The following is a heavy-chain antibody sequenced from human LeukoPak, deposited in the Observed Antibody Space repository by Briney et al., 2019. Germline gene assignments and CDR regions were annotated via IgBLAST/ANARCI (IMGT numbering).Heavy chain of an antibody. J-gene: IGHJ4*02. Sequence: PGGSLRLSCAASGFTFSSHDMHWVRQPIGKGLEWVSTISTAGDTYYAGSVKGRFTISRENAKNSLYLQMNTLRAGDTAVYYCARGGSSTTLPDYWGQGTLVTVSS. CDR3: ARGGSSTTLPDY. CDR1: GFTFSSHD. CDR2: ISTAGDT. V-gene: IGHV3-13*04. D-gene: IGHD1-26*01.